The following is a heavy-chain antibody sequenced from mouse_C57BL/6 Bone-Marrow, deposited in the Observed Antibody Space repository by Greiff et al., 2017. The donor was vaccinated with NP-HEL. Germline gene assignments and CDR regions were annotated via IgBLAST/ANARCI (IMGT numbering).Heavy chain of an antibody. CDR1: GYSITSGYY. CDR2: ISYDGSN. CDR3: ARGWLLLYFDY. Sequence: EVQLVESGPGLVKPSQSLSLTCSVTGYSITSGYYWNWIRQFPGNKLEWMGYISYDGSNNYNPSLKNRISITRDTSKNQFFLKLNSVTTEDTATYYCARGWLLLYFDYWGQGTTLTVSS. D-gene: IGHD2-3*01. J-gene: IGHJ2*01. V-gene: IGHV3-6*01.